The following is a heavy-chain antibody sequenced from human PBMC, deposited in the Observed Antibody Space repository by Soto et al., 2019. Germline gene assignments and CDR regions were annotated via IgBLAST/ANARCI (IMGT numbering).Heavy chain of an antibody. Sequence: GGSLRLSCAASGFTFSSYSMNWVRQAPGKGLEWVSYISSSSSTIYYADSVKGRFTISRDNAKNSLYLQMNSLRAEDTAVYYCARDPYSGPLAIYYYYYMDVWGKGTTVTVSS. CDR3: ARDPYSGPLAIYYYYYMDV. J-gene: IGHJ6*03. CDR2: ISSSSSTI. CDR1: GFTFSSYS. D-gene: IGHD2-15*01. V-gene: IGHV3-48*01.